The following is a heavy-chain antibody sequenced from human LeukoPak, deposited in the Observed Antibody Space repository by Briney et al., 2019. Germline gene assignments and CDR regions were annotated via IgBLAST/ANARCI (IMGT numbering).Heavy chain of an antibody. J-gene: IGHJ4*02. CDR1: GFTFSRYS. CDR3: ARDPNPDIGLQLVRDFGY. Sequence: GGSLSLSCAASGFTFSRYSMNWVRQAPGKGLEWVSSITSDSSYIFYADSVKGRFTISRDNAKNSLYLQMNSLRAEDTAVYYCARDPNPDIGLQLVRDFGYWGQGTLVTVSS. CDR2: ITSDSSYI. V-gene: IGHV3-21*01. D-gene: IGHD6-13*01.